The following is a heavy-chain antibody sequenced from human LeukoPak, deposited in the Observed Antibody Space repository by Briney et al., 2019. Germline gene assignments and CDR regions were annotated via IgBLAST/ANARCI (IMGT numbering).Heavy chain of an antibody. V-gene: IGHV4-59*01. CDR2: IYYSGST. CDR3: ARDKGGYYPQPFDY. J-gene: IGHJ4*02. D-gene: IGHD3-3*01. CDR1: GGSTSSYY. Sequence: SETLSLTCTVSGGSTSSYYWSWIRQPPGKGLEWIGYIYYSGSTNYNPSLKSRVTISVDTSKNQFSLKLSSVTAADTAVYYCARDKGGYYPQPFDYWGQGTLVTVSS.